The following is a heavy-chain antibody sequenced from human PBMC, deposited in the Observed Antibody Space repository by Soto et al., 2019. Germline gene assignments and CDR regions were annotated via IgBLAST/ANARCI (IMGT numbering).Heavy chain of an antibody. CDR1: GFIFSTYS. Sequence: GASLRLSCAASGFIFSTYSMNWVRQAPGKGLELFSYISTSTITIYYADSVKGRFTISRDNAKNSLYLQMNSLRDEDTAVYFWARAGRATSAYSYDYDYCSGMDVWGQGTTVNLSS. CDR2: ISTSTITI. J-gene: IGHJ6*01. D-gene: IGHD3-22*01. CDR3: ARAGRATSAYSYDYDYCSGMDV. V-gene: IGHV3-48*02.